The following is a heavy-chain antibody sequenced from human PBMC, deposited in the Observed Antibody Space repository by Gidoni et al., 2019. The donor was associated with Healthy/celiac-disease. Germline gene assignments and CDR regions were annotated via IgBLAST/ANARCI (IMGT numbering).Heavy chain of an antibody. V-gene: IGHV1-69*04. J-gene: IGHJ5*02. CDR3: AREGHVVAARGERYNWFDP. D-gene: IGHD6-6*01. Sequence: QVQLVQSGAEVKKPGSSVKVSCKASGGTFSSYAISWVRQAPGQGLEWMGRIIPILGIANYAQKFQGRVTITADKSTSTAYMELSSLRSEDTAVYYCAREGHVVAARGERYNWFDPWGQGTLVTVSS. CDR1: GGTFSSYA. CDR2: IIPILGIA.